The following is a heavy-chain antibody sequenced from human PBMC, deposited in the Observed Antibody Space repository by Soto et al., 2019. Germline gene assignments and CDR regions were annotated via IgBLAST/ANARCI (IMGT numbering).Heavy chain of an antibody. CDR3: ARDMGGVVVITTRFDY. Sequence: QVQLVESGGGVVQPGRSLRLSCAASGFTFSSYAMHWVRQAPGKGLEWVAVISYDGSNKYYADSVKGRFTISRDNSKNTLYLQMNSLRAEDTAVYYCARDMGGVVVITTRFDYWGQGTLVTVSS. CDR2: ISYDGSNK. D-gene: IGHD3-22*01. CDR1: GFTFSSYA. J-gene: IGHJ4*02. V-gene: IGHV3-30-3*01.